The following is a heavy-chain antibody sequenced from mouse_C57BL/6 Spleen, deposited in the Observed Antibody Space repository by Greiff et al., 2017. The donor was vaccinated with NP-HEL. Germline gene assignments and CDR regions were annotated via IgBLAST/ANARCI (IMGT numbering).Heavy chain of an antibody. CDR2: INPNNGGT. D-gene: IGHD2-4*01. V-gene: IGHV1-26*01. CDR1: GYTFTDYY. J-gene: IGHJ2*01. CDR3: ARLGYDW. Sequence: EVQLQQSGPELVKPGASVKISCKASGYTFTDYYMNWVKQSHGKSLEWIGDINPNNGGTSYNQKFKGKATLTVDKSSSTAYMELRSLTSEDSAVYYCARLGYDWWGQGTTLTVSS.